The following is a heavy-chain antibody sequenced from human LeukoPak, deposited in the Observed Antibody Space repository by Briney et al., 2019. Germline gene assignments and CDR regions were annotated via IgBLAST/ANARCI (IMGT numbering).Heavy chain of an antibody. CDR2: IKKDGSET. CDR1: GFTFSTSW. D-gene: IGHD5-12*01. J-gene: IGHJ4*02. CDR3: ARGRYSGTTYYFDY. Sequence: GGSLRLSCAASGFTFSTSWMSWVRQVPGKGLEWLANIKKDGSETYYVDSVKGRFTISRDNAKISLYLQMNSLRAEDAAMYYCARGRYSGTTYYFDYWGLGTLVTVSS. V-gene: IGHV3-7*03.